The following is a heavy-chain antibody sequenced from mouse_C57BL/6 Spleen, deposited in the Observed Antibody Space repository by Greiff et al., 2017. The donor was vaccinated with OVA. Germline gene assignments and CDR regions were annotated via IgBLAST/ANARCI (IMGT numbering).Heavy chain of an antibody. CDR3: AREGDYGYFDV. CDR1: GYTFTDYY. V-gene: IGHV1-76*01. CDR2: IYPGSGNT. J-gene: IGHJ1*03. Sequence: VKLVESGAELVRPGASVKLSCKASGYTFTDYYINWVKQRPGQGLEWIARIYPGSGNTYYNEKFKGKATLTAEKSSSTAYMQLSSLTSEDSAVYFCAREGDYGYFDVWGTGTTVTVSS.